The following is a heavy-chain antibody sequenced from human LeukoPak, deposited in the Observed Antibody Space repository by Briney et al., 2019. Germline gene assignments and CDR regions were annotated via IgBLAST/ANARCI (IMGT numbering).Heavy chain of an antibody. CDR3: ARGGASSLPFDY. CDR2: IYYSGST. J-gene: IGHJ4*02. V-gene: IGHV4-59*01. CDR1: GGSISSYY. D-gene: IGHD6-6*01. Sequence: SETLCLTCTVSGGSISSYYWSWIRQPPGKGLEWIGFIYYSGSTNYNPSLKSRVTISVDTSKNQFSLKLSSVTAADTAVYYCARGGASSLPFDYWGQGTLVTVSS.